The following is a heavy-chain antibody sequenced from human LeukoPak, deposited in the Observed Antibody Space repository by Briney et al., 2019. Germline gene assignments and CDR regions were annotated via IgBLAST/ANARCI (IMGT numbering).Heavy chain of an antibody. CDR3: ARGHYGSGSYFDFIDY. D-gene: IGHD3-10*01. J-gene: IGHJ4*02. CDR1: GGSISSSNYY. CDR2: IYYSGST. Sequence: SETLSLTCTVSGGSISSSNYYWGWIRQPPGKGLEWIGSIYYSGSTYYSPSLKSRVTISVDTSKNQFSLKLSSVTAADTAVYYCARGHYGSGSYFDFIDYWGQGTLVTVSS. V-gene: IGHV4-39*07.